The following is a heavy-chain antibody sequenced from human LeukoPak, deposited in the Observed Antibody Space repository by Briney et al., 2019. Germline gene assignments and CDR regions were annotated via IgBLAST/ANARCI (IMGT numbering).Heavy chain of an antibody. CDR2: ISGSGAAT. V-gene: IGHV3-23*01. CDR3: AKDLSSGWYPYYFDF. J-gene: IGHJ4*02. D-gene: IGHD6-19*01. CDR1: GFTFSNYA. Sequence: GGSLRLSCAASGFTFSNYAMNWVRQAPGKGLEWVSAISGSGAATFNADSVKGRLTISRDNSKNTLYLQMNSLRAEDTAVYYCAKDLSSGWYPYYFDFWGRGTLVTVSS.